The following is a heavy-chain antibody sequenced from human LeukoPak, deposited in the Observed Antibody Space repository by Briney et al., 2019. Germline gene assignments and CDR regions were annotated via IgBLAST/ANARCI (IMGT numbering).Heavy chain of an antibody. D-gene: IGHD5-18*01. J-gene: IGHJ4*02. Sequence: PGGSLRLSCAASGFTFSTYGMHWVCQAPGKGLEWVAVIWNDGTNENYADSVKGRFSISRDNSKNTLYLQINNLRAGDTAVYYCARGRGYGLVNPNFDYWGQGTLVTVSS. V-gene: IGHV3-33*01. CDR3: ARGRGYGLVNPNFDY. CDR2: IWNDGTNE. CDR1: GFTFSTYG.